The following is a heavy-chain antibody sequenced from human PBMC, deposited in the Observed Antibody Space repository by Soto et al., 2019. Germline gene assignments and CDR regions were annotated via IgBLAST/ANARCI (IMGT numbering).Heavy chain of an antibody. J-gene: IGHJ4*02. Sequence: ASGFTFSSYAMSWVRQAPGKGLEWVSAISGSGGSTYYADSAKGRFTISRDNSKNTLYLQMNSLRAEDTAVYYCAKDLFPSNLRFLEWLTFDYWGQGTLVTVSS. V-gene: IGHV3-23*01. CDR2: ISGSGGST. CDR1: GFTFSSYA. D-gene: IGHD3-3*01. CDR3: AKDLFPSNLRFLEWLTFDY.